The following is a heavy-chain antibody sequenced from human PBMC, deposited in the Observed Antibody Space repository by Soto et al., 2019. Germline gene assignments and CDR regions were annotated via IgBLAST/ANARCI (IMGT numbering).Heavy chain of an antibody. CDR2: ISAYNGNT. J-gene: IGHJ3*02. Sequence: ASVKVSCKASGYTFTGYYMHWVRQAPGQGLEWMGWISAYNGNTNYAQKLQGRVTMTTDTSTSTAYMELRSLRSDDTAVYYCARPYYYDSSGYTHDAFDIWGQGTMVTVSS. V-gene: IGHV1-18*04. CDR1: GYTFTGYY. CDR3: ARPYYYDSSGYTHDAFDI. D-gene: IGHD3-22*01.